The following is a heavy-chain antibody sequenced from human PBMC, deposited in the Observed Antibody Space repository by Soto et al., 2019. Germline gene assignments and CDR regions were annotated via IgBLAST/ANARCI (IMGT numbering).Heavy chain of an antibody. CDR2: ISYDGSNK. V-gene: IGHV3-30*18. D-gene: IGHD4-17*01. Sequence: QVQLVESGGGVVQPGRSLRLSCAASGFTFSSYGMHWVRQAPGKGLEWVAVISYDGSNKYYADSVKGRFTISRDNSKNTLYLHMNSLRAEDTAVYYCAKGNGDRPFDYWGQGTLVTVSS. CDR3: AKGNGDRPFDY. CDR1: GFTFSSYG. J-gene: IGHJ4*02.